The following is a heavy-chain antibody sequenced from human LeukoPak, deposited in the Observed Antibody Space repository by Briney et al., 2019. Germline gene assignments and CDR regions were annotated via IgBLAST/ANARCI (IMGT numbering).Heavy chain of an antibody. CDR3: AKDDVKYCSSTSCYVNWFDP. CDR1: GFTFSNAW. J-gene: IGHJ5*02. V-gene: IGHV3-23*01. CDR2: ISGSGGST. D-gene: IGHD2-2*01. Sequence: QTGGSLRLSCAASGFTFSNAWMSWVRQAPGKGLEWVSAISGSGGSTYYADSVKGRFTISRDNSKNTLYLQMNSLRAEDTAVYYCAKDDVKYCSSTSCYVNWFDPWGQGTLVTVSS.